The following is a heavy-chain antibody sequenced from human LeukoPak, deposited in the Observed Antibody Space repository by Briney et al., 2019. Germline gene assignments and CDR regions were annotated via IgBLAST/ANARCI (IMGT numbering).Heavy chain of an antibody. CDR3: ARQVVVTGYYYGMDV. CDR2: IYYSGST. J-gene: IGHJ6*02. Sequence: SETLSLTCTVSGGSISSYYWSWIRQPPGKGLESIGYIYYSGSTNYNPSLKSRVTISVDTSKNQFSLKLSSVTAADTAVYYCARQVVVTGYYYGMDVWGQGTTVTVSS. V-gene: IGHV4-59*08. CDR1: GGSISSYY. D-gene: IGHD2-21*02.